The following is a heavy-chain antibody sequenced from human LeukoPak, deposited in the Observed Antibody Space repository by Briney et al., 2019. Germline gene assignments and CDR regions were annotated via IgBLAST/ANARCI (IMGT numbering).Heavy chain of an antibody. CDR2: ISSSGSTI. Sequence: PGGSLRLSCAASGFTFSTYAMNWVRQAPGKGLEWVSYISSSGSTIYYADSVKGRFTISRDNANNSLYLQMNSLRAEDTAVYYCAREGDSVVVVLDSFHIWGQGTMVTVSS. V-gene: IGHV3-48*03. CDR3: AREGDSVVVVLDSFHI. D-gene: IGHD3-22*01. J-gene: IGHJ3*02. CDR1: GFTFSTYA.